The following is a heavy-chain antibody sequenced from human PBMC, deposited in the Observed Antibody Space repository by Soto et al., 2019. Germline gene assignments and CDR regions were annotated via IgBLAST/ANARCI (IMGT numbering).Heavy chain of an antibody. Sequence: GGSLRLSCAASGFTFSSYWMHWVRQAPGKGRLCISRINSDGSSTNYADSVKGRFTISRDNAKNTVYLQMNSLRAEDTAVYYCARDLSVVTGHYRMDVWGPGTTVTVSS. CDR1: GFTFSSYW. J-gene: IGHJ6*02. V-gene: IGHV3-74*01. CDR2: INSDGSST. D-gene: IGHD3-9*01. CDR3: ARDLSVVTGHYRMDV.